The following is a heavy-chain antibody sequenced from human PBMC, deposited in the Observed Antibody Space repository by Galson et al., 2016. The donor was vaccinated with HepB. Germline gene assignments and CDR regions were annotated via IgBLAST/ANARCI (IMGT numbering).Heavy chain of an antibody. CDR2: ISGRGLST. Sequence: SLRLSCAASGFTYSSFVMNWVRQAPGRGLEWVSEISGRGLSTAYADSVKGRFTISRDNVKNTLFLELTNLRVEDTAVYYCAKALRRAPPYFLDVWGQGTLVSVSS. CDR1: GFTYSSFV. J-gene: IGHJ4*02. V-gene: IGHV3-23*01. CDR3: AKALRRAPPYFLDV. D-gene: IGHD3-10*01.